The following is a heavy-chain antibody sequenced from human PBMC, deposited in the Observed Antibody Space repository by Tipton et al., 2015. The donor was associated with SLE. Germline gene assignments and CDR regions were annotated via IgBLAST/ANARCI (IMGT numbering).Heavy chain of an antibody. CDR2: INHSGSA. J-gene: IGHJ4*02. CDR1: GGSFSGYY. Sequence: TLSLTCAVYGGSFSGYYWSWIRQPPGKGLEWIGEINHSGSAYYNPSLKSRVTISVDTSKNQFSLKLSSVTAADTAVYYCARVGFWSGYSIDYFDYWGQGTLVTVSS. D-gene: IGHD3-3*01. V-gene: IGHV4-34*01. CDR3: ARVGFWSGYSIDYFDY.